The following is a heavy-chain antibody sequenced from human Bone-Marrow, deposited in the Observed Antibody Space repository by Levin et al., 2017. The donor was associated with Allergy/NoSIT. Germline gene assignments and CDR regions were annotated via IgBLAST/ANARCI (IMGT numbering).Heavy chain of an antibody. V-gene: IGHV3-23*01. CDR1: GFTFNSHT. D-gene: IGHD2-15*01. CDR3: AWGGDDCGGGGCSIYAY. CDR2: IGGSGGNT. J-gene: IGHJ4*02. Sequence: GGSLRLSCAASGFTFNSHTMTWVRQAPGKGLEWVSAIGGSGGNTYLADSVKGRFTISRDNSKNTLDLQMNSLRAEDTAVYYCAWGGDDCGGGGCSIYAYWGQGTLVTVSS.